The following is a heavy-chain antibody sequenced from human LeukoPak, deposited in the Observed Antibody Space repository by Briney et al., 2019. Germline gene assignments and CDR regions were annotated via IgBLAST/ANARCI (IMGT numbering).Heavy chain of an antibody. V-gene: IGHV1-2*06. CDR2: INPNSGGT. Sequence: GASVKVSCKASGYTFTGYYMHWVRQAPGQGLEWMGRINPNSGGTNYAQKFQGRVTITRDTSISTAYMALSRLRSDDTAVYYCARGRYGSGPADYWGQGTLVTVSS. D-gene: IGHD3-10*01. CDR1: GYTFTGYY. J-gene: IGHJ4*02. CDR3: ARGRYGSGPADY.